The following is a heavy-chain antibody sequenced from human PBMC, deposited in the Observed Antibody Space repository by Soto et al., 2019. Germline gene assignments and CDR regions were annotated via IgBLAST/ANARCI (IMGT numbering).Heavy chain of an antibody. CDR2: ISYDGRIK. CDR3: AKVAHTHDYGDYDVDY. J-gene: IGHJ4*02. D-gene: IGHD4-17*01. Sequence: PGGSLRLSCAASGFTFSNYGMHWVRQAPGKGLEWVAIISYDGRIKYYADSVKGRFTISRDNSENTLYLQMNSLRPEDTAVFYCAKVAHTHDYGDYDVDYWGQGTLVTVSS. V-gene: IGHV3-30*18. CDR1: GFTFSNYG.